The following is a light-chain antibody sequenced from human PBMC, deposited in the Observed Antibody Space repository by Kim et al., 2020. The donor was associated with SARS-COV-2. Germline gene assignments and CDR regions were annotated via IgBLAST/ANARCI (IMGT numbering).Light chain of an antibody. CDR1: KLGDKY. Sequence: VSPAQTASITCSGDKLGDKYACWYQQKPGQSPVLVIYQDSKRPSGIPERFSGSNSGNTATLTISGTQAMDEADYYCQAWDSSTGVFGGGTQLTVL. J-gene: IGLJ2*01. CDR3: QAWDSSTGV. V-gene: IGLV3-1*01. CDR2: QDS.